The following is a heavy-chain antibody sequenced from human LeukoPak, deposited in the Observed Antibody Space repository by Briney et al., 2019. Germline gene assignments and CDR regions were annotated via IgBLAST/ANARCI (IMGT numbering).Heavy chain of an antibody. J-gene: IGHJ5*02. V-gene: IGHV3-74*01. CDR3: ARDFKDVSP. CDR1: GFTFSSFW. CDR2: IKTDGSDT. Sequence: GGSLRLSCAAAGFTFSSFWMHWVRHAPGQGPVWVSGIKTDGSDTRYADSVKGRFTISRDNAKSTLYLQMNSLRAEDTAMYYCARDFKDVSPWGPGTLVTVSS.